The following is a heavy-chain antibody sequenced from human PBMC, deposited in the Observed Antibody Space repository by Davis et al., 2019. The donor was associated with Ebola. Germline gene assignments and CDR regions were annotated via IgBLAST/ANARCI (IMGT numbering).Heavy chain of an antibody. CDR3: ARDVIVAPFDY. CDR1: GFSFSSYT. CDR2: ISSSGNYI. D-gene: IGHD5-12*01. Sequence: PGGSLKLSCAASGFSFSSYTMNWVRQAPGKGLEWVSSISSSGNYIYQTDSLKGRFIISRDNAKNSLYLQMNSLRAEDTAVYYCARDVIVAPFDYWGQGTLVTVSS. V-gene: IGHV3-21*04. J-gene: IGHJ4*02.